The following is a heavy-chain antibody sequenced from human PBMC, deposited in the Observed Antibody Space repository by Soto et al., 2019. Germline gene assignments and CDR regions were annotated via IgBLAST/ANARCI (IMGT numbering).Heavy chain of an antibody. CDR2: INPNSGGT. CDR1: GYTFSGYY. D-gene: IGHD4-17*01. Sequence: QVQLVQSGAEVKKPGASVKVSCKASGYTFSGYYMHWVRQAPGQGLEWMGWINPNSGGTNYAQKFQGWVTMTRDTSISTAYMELSRLRSDDTAVYYCAREAMTTVTTTEGDFDYWGQGTLVTVSS. CDR3: AREAMTTVTTTEGDFDY. J-gene: IGHJ4*02. V-gene: IGHV1-2*04.